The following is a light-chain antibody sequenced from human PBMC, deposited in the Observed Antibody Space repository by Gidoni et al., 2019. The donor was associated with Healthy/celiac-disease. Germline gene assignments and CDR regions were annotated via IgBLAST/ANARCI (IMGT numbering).Light chain of an antibody. V-gene: IGKV1-9*01. CDR1: QGISSY. CDR2: AAS. Sequence: DIQFTQSPSFLSASVGDRVTITCRASQGISSYLAWYQQQPGKAPKLLIYAASTVQSGVPSRFSGSGSGTEFTLTISSLQHEDFATYYCQQLNRYPLTFGQGTKVEIK. J-gene: IGKJ1*01. CDR3: QQLNRYPLT.